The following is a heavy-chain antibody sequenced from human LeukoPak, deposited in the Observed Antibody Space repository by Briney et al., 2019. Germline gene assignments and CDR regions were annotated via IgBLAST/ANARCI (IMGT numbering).Heavy chain of an antibody. J-gene: IGHJ6*02. Sequence: GGSLRLSCAASGFTFSRSWMSWVRQAPGRGLEWVSSISGTATYTHYADSAKGRFTISRDNAKNSLYLQMDSLRAEDTAVYYCARVIISRWSFYFGMEVWGQGTTVTVS. CDR2: ISGTATYT. CDR3: ARVIISRWSFYFGMEV. D-gene: IGHD6-13*01. V-gene: IGHV3-21*01. CDR1: GFTFSRSW.